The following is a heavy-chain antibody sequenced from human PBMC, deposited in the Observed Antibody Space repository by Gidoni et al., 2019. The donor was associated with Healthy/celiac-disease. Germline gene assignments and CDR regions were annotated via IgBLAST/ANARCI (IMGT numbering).Heavy chain of an antibody. D-gene: IGHD1-26*01. CDR2: IYYSGST. CDR3: ASTYSGSSPYYFDY. J-gene: IGHJ4*02. CDR1: GGSIRSRSYY. V-gene: IGHV4-39*07. Sequence: QLQLQESGPGLVKPSETLSLTCTVSGGSIRSRSYYWGWIRQPPGKGLEWIGSIYYSGSTYYNPSLKSRVTISVDTSKNQFSLKLSSVTAADTAVYYCASTYSGSSPYYFDYWGQGTLVTVSS.